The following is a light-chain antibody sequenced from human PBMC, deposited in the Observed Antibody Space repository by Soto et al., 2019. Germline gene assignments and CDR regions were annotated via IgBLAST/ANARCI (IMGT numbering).Light chain of an antibody. CDR2: EVS. CDR1: SSDVGGYNY. CDR3: SSYAGSNIVV. Sequence: QSALTQPPSSSGSPGQSVTISCTGTSSDVGGYNYVSWYQQHPGKAPKLMIYEVSKRPSGVPDRFSGSKSGNTASLTVSWFPGEDEADYYCSSYAGSNIVVFGGGTKLTVL. J-gene: IGLJ2*01. V-gene: IGLV2-8*01.